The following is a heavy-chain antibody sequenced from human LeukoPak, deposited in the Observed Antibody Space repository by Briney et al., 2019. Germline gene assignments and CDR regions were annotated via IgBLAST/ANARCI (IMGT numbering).Heavy chain of an antibody. CDR3: ARGIAARWRSYFDY. D-gene: IGHD6-6*01. Sequence: PSQTLSLTCTVSGGSISSSSYYWSWIRQPAGKGLESIGRIYSSGSTDYNPSLKSRVTISLDTSKNQFSLKLSSVTAADTAVYYCARGIAARWRSYFDYWGQGTLVTVSS. CDR1: GGSISSSSYY. J-gene: IGHJ4*02. CDR2: IYSSGST. V-gene: IGHV4-61*02.